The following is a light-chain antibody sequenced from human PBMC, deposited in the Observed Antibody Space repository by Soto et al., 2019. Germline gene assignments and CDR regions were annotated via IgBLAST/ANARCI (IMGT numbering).Light chain of an antibody. CDR3: QQSYSTPYT. Sequence: DIVMTQSPDSLAVSLGERATINCKSSQTVLYSSDNKNYLAWYQQKPGQPPKLLIYWASTRESGVPDRFSGSGSGTDFTLTISSLQAEDVAVYDCQQSYSTPYTFGQGTKLEIK. CDR2: WAS. J-gene: IGKJ2*01. CDR1: QTVLYSSDNKNY. V-gene: IGKV4-1*01.